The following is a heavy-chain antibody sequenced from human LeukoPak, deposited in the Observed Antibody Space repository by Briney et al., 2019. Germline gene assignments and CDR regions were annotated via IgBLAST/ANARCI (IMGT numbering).Heavy chain of an antibody. J-gene: IGHJ4*02. CDR3: AKVHDSGTYATLDY. Sequence: GGSLRLSCAVSGITFSTFAMSWVRQAPGKGLEWVSGISGSGGSTYYADSVKGRFIISRDDSKNTFYLQMNSLRAEDTAVYHCAKVHDSGTYATLDYWGQGTLVTVSS. CDR2: ISGSGGST. CDR1: GITFSTFA. V-gene: IGHV3-23*01. D-gene: IGHD3-10*01.